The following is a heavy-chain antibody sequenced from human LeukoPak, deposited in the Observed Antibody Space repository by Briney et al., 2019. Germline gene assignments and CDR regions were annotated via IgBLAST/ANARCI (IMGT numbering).Heavy chain of an antibody. CDR1: GFTFSSYS. CDR3: ARDLLPLLVQDGSDY. J-gene: IGHJ4*02. V-gene: IGHV3-21*01. D-gene: IGHD6-13*01. CDR2: ISSSSSYI. Sequence: GGSLRLSCAASGFTFSSYSMNWVRQAPGKGLEWVSSISSSSSYIYYADSVKGRFTISRDNAKNSLYLQMNSLRAEDTAVYYCARDLLPLLVQDGSDYWGQGTLVTVSS.